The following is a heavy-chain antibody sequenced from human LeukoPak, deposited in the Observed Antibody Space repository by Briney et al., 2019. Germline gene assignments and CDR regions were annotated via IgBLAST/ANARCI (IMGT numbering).Heavy chain of an antibody. Sequence: PSETLSLTCTVSGGSVSSGSYYWSWLRQPPGTGLEWIGYIYYSGSTNYNPSLKSRVTISVDTFKNQFSLKLSSVTAADTAVYYCARGPGIAAAGPGSWGQGTLVTVSS. J-gene: IGHJ4*02. CDR1: GGSVSSGSYY. CDR2: IYYSGST. CDR3: ARGPGIAAAGPGS. D-gene: IGHD6-13*01. V-gene: IGHV4-61*01.